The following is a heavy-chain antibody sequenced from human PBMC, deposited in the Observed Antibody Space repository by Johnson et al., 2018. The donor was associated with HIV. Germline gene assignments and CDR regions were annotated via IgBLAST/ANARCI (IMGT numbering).Heavy chain of an antibody. V-gene: IGHV3-30-3*01. CDR1: GFTFSSYP. CDR2: ISYDGSNE. CDR3: ARDSFIAVTLSDAFDI. D-gene: IGHD6-19*01. Sequence: QVQLVESGGGVVQPGRSLRLSCAASGFTFSSYPMHWVRQAPGKGLEWVAIISYDGSNEYYADSVKGRFTVSRDNSKNTLYLHMSSLRAEDTALYYCARDSFIAVTLSDAFDIWGQGTMVTVSS. J-gene: IGHJ3*02.